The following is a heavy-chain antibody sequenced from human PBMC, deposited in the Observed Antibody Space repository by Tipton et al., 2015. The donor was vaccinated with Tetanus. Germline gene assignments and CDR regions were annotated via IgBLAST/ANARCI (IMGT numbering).Heavy chain of an antibody. CDR1: GFSFGDHW. D-gene: IGHD5-18*01. J-gene: IGHJ5*01. V-gene: IGHV3-7*01. CDR2: IKQDGSVQ. Sequence: SLRLSCAASGFSFGDHWMSWVRQVPGKGLEWVANIKQDGSVQHYADSVKGRFSISRDNTKNSLSLRMDSLRAEDTAIYYCARQRVAYSSTWYDSWGQGIMVTVSS. CDR3: ARQRVAYSSTWYDS.